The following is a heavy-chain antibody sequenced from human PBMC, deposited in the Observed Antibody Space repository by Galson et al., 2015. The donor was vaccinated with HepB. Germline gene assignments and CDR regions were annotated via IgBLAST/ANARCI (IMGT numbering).Heavy chain of an antibody. CDR3: TCPGYGSCWFFDYSHGMDI. CDR1: GFTFSGPG. Sequence: SLRLSCAASGFTFSGPGIRWVRLASGKGLEWVGRIRDRAKNNATADAASVSGSITVSRDDSKNTAYLQMNRLKTEDTAVYYCTCPGYGSCWFFDYSHGMDIWGQGTTVIVS. D-gene: IGHD2-15*01. CDR2: IRDRAKNNAT. V-gene: IGHV3-73*01. J-gene: IGHJ6*02.